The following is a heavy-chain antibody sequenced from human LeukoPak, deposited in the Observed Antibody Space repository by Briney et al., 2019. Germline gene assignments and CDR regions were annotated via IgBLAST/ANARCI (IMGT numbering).Heavy chain of an antibody. CDR1: GGSFSGYY. CDR3: ARVVRGPLYYYYYGMDV. Sequence: PSETLSLTCAVYGGSFSGYYWSWIRQPPGKGLEWIGEINHSGSTNYNPSLKSRVTISVDTSKNQFSLKLSSVTAADTAVYYCARVVRGPLYYYYYGMDVWGQGTTVTVSS. J-gene: IGHJ6*02. V-gene: IGHV4-34*01. D-gene: IGHD3-10*01. CDR2: INHSGST.